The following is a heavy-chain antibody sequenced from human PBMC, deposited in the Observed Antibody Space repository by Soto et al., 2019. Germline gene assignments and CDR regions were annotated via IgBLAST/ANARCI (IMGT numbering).Heavy chain of an antibody. CDR3: AKLSRNINNGFDP. Sequence: EVQLLESGGGVVQPGGSLRLSCAVSRFTFSSYSFSWVRQPPGKGLEWIARISVSGGSTHYADSVKGRFTVSSDNSKNTLYLQMNNLRAEDTAVYYCAKLSRNINNGFDPWGPGTLVTVSS. V-gene: IGHV3-23*01. J-gene: IGHJ5*02. CDR2: ISVSGGST. CDR1: RFTFSSYS.